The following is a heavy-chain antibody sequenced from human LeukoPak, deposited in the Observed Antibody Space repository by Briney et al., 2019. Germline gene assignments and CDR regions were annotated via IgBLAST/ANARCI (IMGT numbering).Heavy chain of an antibody. D-gene: IGHD6-19*01. Sequence: SETLSLTCAVYGGSFSGYYWSWIRQPPGKGLEWIGEINHSGSTNYNPSLKSRVTISVDTSKNQFSLKLSSVTAADTAVYYCARQYSSGWYPTIYYFDYWGQGTLVTVSS. CDR2: INHSGST. J-gene: IGHJ4*02. V-gene: IGHV4-34*01. CDR3: ARQYSSGWYPTIYYFDY. CDR1: GGSFSGYY.